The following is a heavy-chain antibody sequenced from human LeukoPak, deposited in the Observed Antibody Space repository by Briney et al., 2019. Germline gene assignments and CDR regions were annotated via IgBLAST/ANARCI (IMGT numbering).Heavy chain of an antibody. J-gene: IGHJ4*02. V-gene: IGHV3-23*01. CDR3: ARWGCSGFNCYPFVY. D-gene: IGHD2-15*01. CDR1: GFTFNSYE. CDR2: INGSGGRI. Sequence: GGSLRLSCAASGFTFNSYEMNWVRQAPGKGLEWVSAINGSGGRIYYADSVKGRFTISRDNSKSTLYLQMNSLRAEDTAVYYCARWGCSGFNCYPFVYWGQGTLVTVSS.